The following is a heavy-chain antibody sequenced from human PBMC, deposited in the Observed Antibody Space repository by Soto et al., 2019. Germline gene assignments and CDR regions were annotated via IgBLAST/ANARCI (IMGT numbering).Heavy chain of an antibody. Sequence: GGSLRLSCAASGFTFSSYAMSWVRQAPGKGLEWVSAISGSGGSTYYADSVKGRFTISRDNSKNTLYLQMNSLRAEDTAVYYCAISAGASIMITFGGVIAPFDYWGQGTLVTVSS. CDR2: ISGSGGST. J-gene: IGHJ4*02. V-gene: IGHV3-23*01. D-gene: IGHD3-16*02. CDR3: AISAGASIMITFGGVIAPFDY. CDR1: GFTFSSYA.